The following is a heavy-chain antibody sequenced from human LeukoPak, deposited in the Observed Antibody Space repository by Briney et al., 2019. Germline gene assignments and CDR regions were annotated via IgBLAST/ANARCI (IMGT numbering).Heavy chain of an antibody. V-gene: IGHV3-7*04. CDR1: EFTLSNYW. CDR3: ARHRSSNTWYVAFDI. CDR2: IKQDGSEK. D-gene: IGHD2-2*01. Sequence: GGSLRLSCAASEFTLSNYWMTWVRQAPGKGLEWVANIKQDGSEKYYVDSVKGRFTISRDNAKNSLYLQMDSLRAEDTAVYYCARHRSSNTWYVAFDIWGQGTMVTVSS. J-gene: IGHJ3*02.